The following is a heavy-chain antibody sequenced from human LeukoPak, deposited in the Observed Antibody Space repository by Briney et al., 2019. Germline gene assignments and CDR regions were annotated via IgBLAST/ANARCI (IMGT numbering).Heavy chain of an antibody. V-gene: IGHV3-7*01. CDR1: GFTLSNYW. D-gene: IGHD3-3*01. J-gene: IGHJ5*02. CDR3: AKDRRFLEWLLPIFDP. CDR2: IKQEGSEK. Sequence: GGSLRLSCAASGFTLSNYWMSWVRQAPGKGLEWVGNIKQEGSEKYYVDSLKGRFTISRDNAKNSLYLQMNSLRAEDTAVYYCAKDRRFLEWLLPIFDPWGQGTLVTVSS.